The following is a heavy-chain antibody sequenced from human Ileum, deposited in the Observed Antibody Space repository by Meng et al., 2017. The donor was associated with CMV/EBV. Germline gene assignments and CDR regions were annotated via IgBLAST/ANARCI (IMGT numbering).Heavy chain of an antibody. Sequence: SCQTSGYTFTYHKIIWVRQAPGQGPEWMGWIDTNTGNPTYAQGFTGRFVFSLDTSVNTAYLQISSLKADDTAVYYCARDGLSGRYSDYWGQGTLVTVSS. V-gene: IGHV7-4-1*02. CDR2: IDTNTGNP. CDR1: GYTFTYHK. J-gene: IGHJ4*02. CDR3: ARDGLSGRYSDY. D-gene: IGHD1-26*01.